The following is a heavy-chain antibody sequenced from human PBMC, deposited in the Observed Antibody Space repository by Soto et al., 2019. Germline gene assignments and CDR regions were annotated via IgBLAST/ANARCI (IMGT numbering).Heavy chain of an antibody. V-gene: IGHV4-34*01. CDR1: GGSLSGYY. CDR3: ARHHVRGRTIAGAAEF. D-gene: IGHD1-26*01. Sequence: QVQLQQWGAGLLKPSETLSLTCAVYGGSLSGYYWSWIRQPPGKALEWLGEINHSGNTNYNPSLKDRVSISVDTSKNQLFLNLRSVTAADTAMYYCARHHVRGRTIAGAAEFWGQGTLVTVSS. CDR2: INHSGNT. J-gene: IGHJ4*02.